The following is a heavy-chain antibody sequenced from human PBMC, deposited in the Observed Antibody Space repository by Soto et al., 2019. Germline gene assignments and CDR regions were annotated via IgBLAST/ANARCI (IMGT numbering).Heavy chain of an antibody. CDR3: ASTMDV. V-gene: IGHV3-30-3*01. CDR1: GFTFSSYA. J-gene: IGHJ6*02. Sequence: QVQLVESGGGVVQPGRSLGLSFAASGFTFSSYAMHWVRQAPGKGLEGVAVISYEGSNKYYADSGKGRFTISRDNSKNALYLQMNCLRAEDTAVYYCASTMDVWGQATTVTVSS. CDR2: ISYEGSNK.